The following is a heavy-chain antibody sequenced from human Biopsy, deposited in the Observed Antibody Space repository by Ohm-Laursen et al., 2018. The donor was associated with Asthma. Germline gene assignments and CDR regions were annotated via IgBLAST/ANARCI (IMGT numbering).Heavy chain of an antibody. D-gene: IGHD3-22*01. V-gene: IGHV4-39*01. CDR2: MYHSGSP. J-gene: IGHJ4*02. Sequence: SDTLSLTCTVSGGSITSSSYYWGWIRQPPGKGMEWIGSMYHSGSPYYHPSLESRATISVDNSKYQLSLKMSSVTAADTAVYFGVRHQYSSSWSTFDYWGQGALVTVSS. CDR3: VRHQYSSSWSTFDY. CDR1: GGSITSSSYY.